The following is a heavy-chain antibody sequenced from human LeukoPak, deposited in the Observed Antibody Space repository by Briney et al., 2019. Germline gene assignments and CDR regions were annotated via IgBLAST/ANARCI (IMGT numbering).Heavy chain of an antibody. CDR1: GLTFSSYG. D-gene: IGHD2-15*01. CDR2: IWYDGSNK. Sequence: GGSLRLSCAASGLTFSSYGMHWVRQAPGKGLEWVAVIWYDGSNKYYADSVKGRFTSSRDNSKNTLYLQMNSLRAEDTAVYYCARDLTPPYGMDVWGQGTTVTVSS. V-gene: IGHV3-33*01. CDR3: ARDLTPPYGMDV. J-gene: IGHJ6*02.